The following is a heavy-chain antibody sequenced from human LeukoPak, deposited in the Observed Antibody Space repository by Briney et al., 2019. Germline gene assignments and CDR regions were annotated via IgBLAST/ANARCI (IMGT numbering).Heavy chain of an antibody. CDR2: ISTYNDNT. D-gene: IGHD6-13*01. CDR1: GYAFTSYG. CDR3: ARGLLVVRSPGGYSSSWYFDY. Sequence: ASVKVSCKASGYAFTSYGISWVRQAPGQGLEWMAWISTYNDNTNYAQKLQGRVTMTTDTSTSTAYMELRSLRSDDTAVYYCARGLLVVRSPGGYSSSWYFDYWGQGTLVTVSS. J-gene: IGHJ4*02. V-gene: IGHV1-18*01.